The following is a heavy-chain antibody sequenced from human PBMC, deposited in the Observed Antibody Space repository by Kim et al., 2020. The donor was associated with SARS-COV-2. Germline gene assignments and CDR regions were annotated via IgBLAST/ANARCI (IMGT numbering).Heavy chain of an antibody. CDR3: ARLSFGQLELRDGRVEGGW. J-gene: IGHJ4*02. CDR1: GGTFSSYA. Sequence: SVKVSCKASGGTFSSYAISWVRQAPGQGLEWMGGIIPIFGTANYAQKFQGRVTITADESTSTAYMELSSLRSEDTAVYYCARLSFGQLELRDGRVEGGWWGQGTLVTVSS. V-gene: IGHV1-69*13. CDR2: IIPIFGTA. D-gene: IGHD1-1*01.